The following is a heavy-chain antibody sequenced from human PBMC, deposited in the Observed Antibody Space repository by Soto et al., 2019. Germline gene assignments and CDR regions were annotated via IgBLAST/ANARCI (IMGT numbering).Heavy chain of an antibody. CDR3: TKANRYCCGASCFTFDY. D-gene: IGHD2-15*01. J-gene: IGHJ4*02. V-gene: IGHV3-23*01. CDR1: GFTFSNYA. CDR2: FSSGGGGT. Sequence: GGSLRLSCTASGFTFSNYAMSWVRQAPGKGLEWVSTFSSGGGGTYYADSVKGRFTISRDNSKNTLSLQMNSLRAEDTAVYYCTKANRYCCGASCFTFDYWGLGNLVTVSS.